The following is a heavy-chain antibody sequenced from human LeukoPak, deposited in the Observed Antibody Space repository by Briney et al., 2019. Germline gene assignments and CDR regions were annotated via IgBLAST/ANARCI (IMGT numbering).Heavy chain of an antibody. CDR3: ARGLVRGYGYTIPHFFDY. D-gene: IGHD5-18*01. J-gene: IGHJ4*02. Sequence: GGSLRLSCAASGFTFSDYYMSWIRQAPGRGLEWVSYITGSGSTIYYADSVKGRFTISRDNAKNSLSLQMNSLRAEDTAVYYCARGLVRGYGYTIPHFFDYWGQGTLVTVSS. CDR2: ITGSGSTI. CDR1: GFTFSDYY. V-gene: IGHV3-11*04.